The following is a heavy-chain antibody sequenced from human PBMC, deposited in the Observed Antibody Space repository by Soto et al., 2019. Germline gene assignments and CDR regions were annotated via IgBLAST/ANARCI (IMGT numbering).Heavy chain of an antibody. CDR1: GGSFSGYY. Sequence: LSLTCAVYGGSFSGYYWSWIRQPPGKGLEWIGEINHSGSTNYNPSLKSRVTISVDTSKNQFSLKLSSVTAADTAVYYCARDGDYGDVYWGQGTLVTVSS. CDR3: ARDGDYGDVY. V-gene: IGHV4-34*01. CDR2: INHSGST. D-gene: IGHD4-17*01. J-gene: IGHJ4*02.